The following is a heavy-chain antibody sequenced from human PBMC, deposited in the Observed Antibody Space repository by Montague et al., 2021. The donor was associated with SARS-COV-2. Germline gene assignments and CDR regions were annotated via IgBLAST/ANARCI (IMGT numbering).Heavy chain of an antibody. CDR2: INHSGST. J-gene: IGHJ6*02. CDR3: ARVRAVPAAMRIFSLGRSYDGKDV. V-gene: IGHV4-34*01. Sequence: SETLSLTCAVYGGSFSGYYWSWIRQPPGKGLEWIGEINHSGSTNYNPSLKSRVTISVDTSKNQFSLKLSSVTAADTAVYYCARVRAVPAAMRIFSLGRSYDGKDVWGQGTPVTV. D-gene: IGHD2-2*01. CDR1: GGSFSGYY.